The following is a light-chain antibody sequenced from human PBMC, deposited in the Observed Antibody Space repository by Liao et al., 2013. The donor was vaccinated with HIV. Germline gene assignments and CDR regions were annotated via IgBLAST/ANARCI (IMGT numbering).Light chain of an antibody. CDR3: QVWDTGSDHPV. V-gene: IGLV3-1*01. CDR2: QDS. CDR1: KLGDKY. Sequence: SYELTQPPSVSVSPGQTASITCSGDKLGDKYACWYQQKPGQSPVLVIYQDSKRPSGIPERFSGSNSGNTATLTISRVEAWDEADYFCQVWDTGSDHPVFGGGTKLAVL. J-gene: IGLJ3*02.